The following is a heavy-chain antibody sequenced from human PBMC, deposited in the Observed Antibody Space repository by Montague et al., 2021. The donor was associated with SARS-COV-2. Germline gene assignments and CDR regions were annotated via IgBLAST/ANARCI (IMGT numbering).Heavy chain of an antibody. V-gene: IGHV4-34*01. D-gene: IGHD3-10*01. Sequence: SETLSLTCAVYGGSFSGYYWSWIRQPPEKGLEWIGEINQSGRTNNNPSLKSRVIISVDTSKNQFSLKLSSVTAADTAVYHCARRGSSVWGVTVSAELDYWGQGTLVIVSS. CDR3: ARRGSSVWGVTVSAELDY. J-gene: IGHJ4*02. CDR1: GGSFSGYY. CDR2: INQSGRT.